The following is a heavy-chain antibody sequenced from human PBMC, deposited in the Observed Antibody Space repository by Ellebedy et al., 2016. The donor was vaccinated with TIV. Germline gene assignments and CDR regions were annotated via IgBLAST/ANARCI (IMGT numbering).Heavy chain of an antibody. V-gene: IGHV1-8*01. D-gene: IGHD1-26*01. CDR3: ARDRGGVGATNGFDY. CDR2: MNPNSGNT. J-gene: IGHJ4*02. CDR1: GYTFTSYD. Sequence: AASVKVSCKASGYTFTSYDINWVRQATGQGLEWMGWMNPNSGNTGYAQKFRGRVTMTRNTSISTAYMELNSLRSDDQAVYYCARDRGGVGATNGFDYWGQGTLVTVSS.